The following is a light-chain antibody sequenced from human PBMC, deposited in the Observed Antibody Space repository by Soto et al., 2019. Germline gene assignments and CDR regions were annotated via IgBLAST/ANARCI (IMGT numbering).Light chain of an antibody. J-gene: IGKJ4*01. CDR3: KQSRGXPLT. CDR1: QYLDRW. V-gene: IGKV1-12*01. Sequence: DIQMTQSPSSLSASVWDRVTITCRASQYLDRWLAWYQQKPGEAPKVLIFAASSLQSGLPSRFSGGGYGTDFSLTISSLQPEDFATYYSKQSRGXPLTCGGGTKV. CDR2: AAS.